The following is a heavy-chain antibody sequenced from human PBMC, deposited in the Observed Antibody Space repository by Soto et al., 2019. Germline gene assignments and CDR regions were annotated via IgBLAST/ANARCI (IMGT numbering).Heavy chain of an antibody. Sequence: SETLSLTCTVSGGSISSSSYYWGWIRQPPGKGLEWIGSIFYSGSTYYNPSLKSRVTISVDTSKNQFSLKLSSVTAADTAVYYCARVIVLVPAAMPAYFDYWGQGTLVTVSS. CDR1: GGSISSSSYY. D-gene: IGHD2-2*01. V-gene: IGHV4-39*01. J-gene: IGHJ4*02. CDR3: ARVIVLVPAAMPAYFDY. CDR2: IFYSGST.